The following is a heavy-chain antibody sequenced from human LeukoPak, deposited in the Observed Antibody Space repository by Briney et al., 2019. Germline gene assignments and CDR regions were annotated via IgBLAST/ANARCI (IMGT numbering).Heavy chain of an antibody. CDR1: GYTFTSYA. CDR2: INTNTGNP. CDR3: ARSSWIQQSSDF. V-gene: IGHV7-4-1*02. Sequence: ASVKVSCEASGYTFTSYAMNWVRQAPGQGLEWMGWINTNTGNPTYAQDFTGRFVFSLDTSVTTTFLEISSLKAEDTAIYYCARSSWIQQSSDFWGQGTLVTVSS. J-gene: IGHJ4*02. D-gene: IGHD5-18*01.